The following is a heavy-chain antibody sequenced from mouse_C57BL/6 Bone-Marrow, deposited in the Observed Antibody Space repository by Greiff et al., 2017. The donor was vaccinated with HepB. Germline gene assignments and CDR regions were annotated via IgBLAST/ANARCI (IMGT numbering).Heavy chain of an antibody. CDR1: GYTFTSYL. J-gene: IGHJ1*03. V-gene: IGHV1-55*01. D-gene: IGHD1-1*01. CDR3: ARRYYGSSWYFDV. CDR2: IYPGSGST. Sequence: QVQLQQPGAELVKPGASVKMSCKASGYTFTSYLITWVKQRPGQGLEWIGDIYPGSGSTNYNEKFKSKATLTVDTSSSTAYMQLSSLTSEDSAVYYCARRYYGSSWYFDVWGTGTTVTVSS.